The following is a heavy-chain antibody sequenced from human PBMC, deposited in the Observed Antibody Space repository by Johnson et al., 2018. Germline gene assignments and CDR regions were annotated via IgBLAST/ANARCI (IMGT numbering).Heavy chain of an antibody. D-gene: IGHD1-26*01. J-gene: IGHJ4*02. CDR3: ARGGTTTRRYDY. CDR2: ISYDGSHK. Sequence: QVQLVQSGGGVVQPGRSLTLSCAASGFTFSSYAMDWARQAPGKGLEWVAVISYDGSHKYYADSVKGRFTISRDFSKNTVSLQMNSLRAEDTAVYYCARGGTTTRRYDYWGQGTLVTVSS. CDR1: GFTFSSYA. V-gene: IGHV3-30-3*01.